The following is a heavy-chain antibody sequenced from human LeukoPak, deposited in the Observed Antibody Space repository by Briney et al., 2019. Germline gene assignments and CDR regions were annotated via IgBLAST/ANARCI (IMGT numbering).Heavy chain of an antibody. J-gene: IGHJ6*03. D-gene: IGHD1-26*01. Sequence: GGSLRLSCAASGFTFDDYAMHWVRQAPGKGLEWVSGISWNSGSIGYADSVKGRLTISRDNAKNSLYLQMNSLRAEDTAVYYCASSRPYYYYMDVWGKGTTVTVSS. CDR1: GFTFDDYA. CDR2: ISWNSGSI. CDR3: ASSRPYYYYMDV. V-gene: IGHV3-9*01.